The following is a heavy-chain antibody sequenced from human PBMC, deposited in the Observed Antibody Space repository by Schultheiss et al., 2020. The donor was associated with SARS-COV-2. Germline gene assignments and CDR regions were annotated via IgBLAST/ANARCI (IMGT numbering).Heavy chain of an antibody. V-gene: IGHV4-59*04. CDR1: GGSISSYY. J-gene: IGHJ4*02. CDR2: IYYSGST. Sequence: SETLSLTCTVSGGSISSYYWSWIRQPPGKGLEWIGYIYYSGSTYYNPSLKSRVTISVDTSKNQFSLKLSSVTAADTAVYYCAVRAAAGSYWGQGTLVTVSS. CDR3: AVRAAAGSY. D-gene: IGHD6-13*01.